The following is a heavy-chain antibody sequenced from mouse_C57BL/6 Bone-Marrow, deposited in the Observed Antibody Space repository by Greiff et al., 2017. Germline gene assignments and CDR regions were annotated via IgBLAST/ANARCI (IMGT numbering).Heavy chain of an antibody. Sequence: VKLMESGAELVRPGASVTLSCKASGYTFTDYEMHWVKQTPVHGLEWIGAIDPETGGTAYNQKFKGKAILTADKSSSTAYMELRSLTSEDSAVYYCTRYGYHWYFDVWGTGTTVTVSS. J-gene: IGHJ1*03. CDR3: TRYGYHWYFDV. D-gene: IGHD2-2*01. CDR1: GYTFTDYE. V-gene: IGHV1-15*01. CDR2: IDPETGGT.